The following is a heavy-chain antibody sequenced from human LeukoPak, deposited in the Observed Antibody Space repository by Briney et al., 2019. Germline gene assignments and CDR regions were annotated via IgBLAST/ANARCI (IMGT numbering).Heavy chain of an antibody. V-gene: IGHV3-73*01. Sequence: PGGSLRLSCAASGFTFSGSAMHWVRQASGKGLEWVGRIRSKANSYATAYAASVKGRFTISRDDSKNTACLQMNSLKTEDTAVYYCTRHTPIPYCSSTSCYEDAFDIWGQGTMVTVSS. D-gene: IGHD2-2*01. CDR1: GFTFSGSA. J-gene: IGHJ3*02. CDR3: TRHTPIPYCSSTSCYEDAFDI. CDR2: IRSKANSYAT.